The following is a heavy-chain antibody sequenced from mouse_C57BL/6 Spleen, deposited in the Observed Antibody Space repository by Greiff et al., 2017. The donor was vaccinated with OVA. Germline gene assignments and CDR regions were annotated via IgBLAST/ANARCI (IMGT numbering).Heavy chain of an antibody. V-gene: IGHV3-6*01. CDR1: GYSITSGYY. CDR2: ISYDGSN. D-gene: IGHD2-4*01. CDR3: AREGGLRNAMDY. J-gene: IGHJ4*01. Sequence: VQLQQSGPGLVKPSQSLSLTCSVTGYSITSGYYWNWIRQFPGNKLEWMGYISYDGSNNYNPSLKNRISITRDTSKNQFFLKLNSVTTEDTATYYCAREGGLRNAMDYWGQGTSVTVSS.